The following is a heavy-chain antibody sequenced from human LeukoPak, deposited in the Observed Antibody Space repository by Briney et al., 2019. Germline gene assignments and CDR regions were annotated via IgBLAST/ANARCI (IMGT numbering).Heavy chain of an antibody. Sequence: SETLSLTCTVSGGSISSYYWSWIRQPPGKGLEWIGYIYYSGSTNYSPSLKSRVTISVDTSKNQFSLKLSSVTAADTAVYYCARIRSIAAPGFDYWGQGTLVTVSS. D-gene: IGHD6-6*01. V-gene: IGHV4-59*01. J-gene: IGHJ4*02. CDR2: IYYSGST. CDR1: GGSISSYY. CDR3: ARIRSIAAPGFDY.